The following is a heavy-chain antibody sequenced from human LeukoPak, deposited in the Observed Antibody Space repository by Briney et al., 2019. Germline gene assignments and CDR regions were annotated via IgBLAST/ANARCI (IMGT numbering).Heavy chain of an antibody. CDR3: AKIPDYGGNSGD. V-gene: IGHV3-48*03. CDR2: ISSSGSTI. CDR1: GFTFSSYE. Sequence: GGSLRLSCAASGFTFSSYEMNWVRQAPGKGPEWVSYISSSGSTIYYADSVKGRFTISRDNAKNSLYLQMNSLRAEDTAVYYCAKIPDYGGNSGDWGQGTLVTVSS. J-gene: IGHJ4*02. D-gene: IGHD4-23*01.